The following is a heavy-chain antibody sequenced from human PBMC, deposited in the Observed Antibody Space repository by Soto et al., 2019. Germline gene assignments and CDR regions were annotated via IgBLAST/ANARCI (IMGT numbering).Heavy chain of an antibody. Sequence: HPGGSLRLSCAASGFTFSSYGMHWVRQAPGKGLEWVAVISYDGSNKYYADSVKGRFTISRDNSKNTLYLQMNSLRAEDTAVYYCAKSAGRSDRYYYFDYWGQGALVTVSS. V-gene: IGHV3-30*18. D-gene: IGHD1-1*01. CDR1: GFTFSSYG. J-gene: IGHJ4*02. CDR3: AKSAGRSDRYYYFDY. CDR2: ISYDGSNK.